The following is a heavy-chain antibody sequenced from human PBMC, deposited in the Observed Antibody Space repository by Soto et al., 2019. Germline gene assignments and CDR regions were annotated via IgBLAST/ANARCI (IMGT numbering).Heavy chain of an antibody. Sequence: EMQLLESGGDLVQPGGSLRLSCIASGFTFSSYAMTWVRQAPGKGLEYISAISGSGVTTYYADSMKGRFTVSRDNSKNTLYLQMISLRAEDTAIYYCAIDRDDIGMVDAFGVWGQGTMVTVSS. CDR3: AIDRDDIGMVDAFGV. CDR2: ISGSGVTT. V-gene: IGHV3-23*01. J-gene: IGHJ3*01. D-gene: IGHD3-3*01. CDR1: GFTFSSYA.